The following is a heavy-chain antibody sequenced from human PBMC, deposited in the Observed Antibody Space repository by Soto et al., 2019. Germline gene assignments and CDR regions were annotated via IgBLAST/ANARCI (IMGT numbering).Heavy chain of an antibody. V-gene: IGHV4-31*03. CDR1: GGSISSGGYY. CDR3: ARDRSDSLWKDAFDI. Sequence: QVQLQESGPGLVKPSQTLSLTCTVSGGSISSGGYYWSWIRQHPGKGLEWIGYIYYSGSTYYNPSLKSRVTISVDTSKNQFSLKLSSVTAADTAVYYGARDRSDSLWKDAFDIWGQGTMVTVSS. J-gene: IGHJ3*02. D-gene: IGHD3-22*01. CDR2: IYYSGST.